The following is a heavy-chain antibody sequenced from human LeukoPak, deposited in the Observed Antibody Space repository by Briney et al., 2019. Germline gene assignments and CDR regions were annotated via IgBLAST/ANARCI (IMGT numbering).Heavy chain of an antibody. J-gene: IGHJ6*02. V-gene: IGHV1-18*01. D-gene: IGHD4-11*01. CDR3: ARTSKNGMDV. CDR2: ISSYNGDT. Sequence: ASVKVSCKASGYTFNSYAFSWVRQAPGQGLEWVGWISSYNGDTNYARRFQGRVTMTTDTSTKTSHMELRNLGSDDTAVYYCARTSKNGMDVWGQGTTVTVSS. CDR1: GYTFNSYA.